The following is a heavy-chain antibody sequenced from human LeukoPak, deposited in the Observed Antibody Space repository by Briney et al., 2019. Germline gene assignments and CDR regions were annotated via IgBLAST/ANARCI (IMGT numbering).Heavy chain of an antibody. CDR1: GGSISSYY. V-gene: IGHV4-59*01. CDR3: ARQHHYGDPSFDY. D-gene: IGHD4-17*01. J-gene: IGHJ4*02. CDR2: IYYSGST. Sequence: PSETLSLTCTVSGGSISSYYWSWIRQPPGKGLEWIGYIYYSGSTNYNPSLKSRVTISVDTSKNQFSLKLSSVTAEDTAVYYCARQHHYGDPSFDYWGQGTLVTVSS.